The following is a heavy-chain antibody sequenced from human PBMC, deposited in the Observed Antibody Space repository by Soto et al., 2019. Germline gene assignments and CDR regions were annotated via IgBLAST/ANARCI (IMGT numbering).Heavy chain of an antibody. CDR2: IYYSGST. CDR3: ARRWGGTFDY. Sequence: SETLSLTCTVSGGSISSYYWSWIRQPPGKGLEWIGYIYYSGSTNYNPSLKSRVTISVDTFKNQFSLKLSSVTAADTAVYYCARRWGGTFDYWGQGTLVTVSS. CDR1: GGSISSYY. D-gene: IGHD2-21*01. J-gene: IGHJ4*02. V-gene: IGHV4-59*01.